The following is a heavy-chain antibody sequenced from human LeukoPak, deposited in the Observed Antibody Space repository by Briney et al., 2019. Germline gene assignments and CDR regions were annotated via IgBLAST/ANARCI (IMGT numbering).Heavy chain of an antibody. CDR1: GFTFSTYW. D-gene: IGHD6-19*01. V-gene: IGHV3-7*01. J-gene: IGHJ4*02. CDR3: ATNAVAGSY. Sequence: PGGPLRLSCAASGFTFSTYWINWFRQDPGRGLEWVAKINQDGSEKYYVDSVKGRFTISRDNAKKSLYLQINRLRVEDTAVYYCATNAVAGSYWGQGTLVTIS. CDR2: INQDGSEK.